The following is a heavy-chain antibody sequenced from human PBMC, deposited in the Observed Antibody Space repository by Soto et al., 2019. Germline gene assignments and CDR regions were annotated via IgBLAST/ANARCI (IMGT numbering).Heavy chain of an antibody. D-gene: IGHD5-12*01. V-gene: IGHV3-21*01. Sequence: GGSLRLSCAASGFTFSSYSMNWVRQAPGKGLEWVSSISSSSSYIYYADSVKGRFTISRDNAKNSLYLQMNSLRAEDTAVYYCARVGYSGYDYAPNWFDPWGQGTLVTVSS. CDR2: ISSSSSYI. J-gene: IGHJ5*02. CDR1: GFTFSSYS. CDR3: ARVGYSGYDYAPNWFDP.